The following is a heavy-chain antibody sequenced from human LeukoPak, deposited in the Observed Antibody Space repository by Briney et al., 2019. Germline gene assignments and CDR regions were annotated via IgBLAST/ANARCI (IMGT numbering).Heavy chain of an antibody. J-gene: IGHJ3*02. CDR3: TRVFIAAAGIGAFDI. CDR2: IASKTYGGTA. CDR1: GFTFGDYA. Sequence: GGSLRLSCTASGFTFGDYAMTWVRQAPGKGLEWVGFIASKTYGGTAEYAASVKGRFTISRDDSKSIAYLQMNSLKTEDTAVYYCTRVFIAAAGIGAFDIWGQGTMVTVSS. V-gene: IGHV3-49*04. D-gene: IGHD6-13*01.